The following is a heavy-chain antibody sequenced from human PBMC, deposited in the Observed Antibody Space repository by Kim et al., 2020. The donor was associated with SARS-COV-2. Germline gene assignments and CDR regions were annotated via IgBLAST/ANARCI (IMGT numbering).Heavy chain of an antibody. D-gene: IGHD6-13*01. J-gene: IGHJ4*02. CDR3: VRFGDTRFWYMGGF. V-gene: IGHV5-51*01. CDR2: IYPGDSDA. Sequence: GESLKISCKGSGYNFAKYWIAWVRQMPGKGLQWMGVIYPGDSDARYSPSFDGQVTFSVDNSISTAFLQWYGLEASDTATYYCVRFGDTRFWYMGGFWGQGTLVTVVS. CDR1: GYNFAKYW.